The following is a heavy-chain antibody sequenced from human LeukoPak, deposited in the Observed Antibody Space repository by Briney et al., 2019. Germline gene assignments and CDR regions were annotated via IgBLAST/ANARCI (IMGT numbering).Heavy chain of an antibody. CDR1: GGSISSSSYY. CDR2: IYYSGST. D-gene: IGHD3-22*01. J-gene: IGHJ5*02. Sequence: SETLSHTCTVSGGSISSSSYYGGWIRQPPGKGLEWIGSIYYSGSTYYNPSLKSRVTISVDTSKNQFSLKLSSVTAADTAVYYCARDGAYYYDTNWFDPWGQGTLVTVSS. CDR3: ARDGAYYYDTNWFDP. V-gene: IGHV4-39*07.